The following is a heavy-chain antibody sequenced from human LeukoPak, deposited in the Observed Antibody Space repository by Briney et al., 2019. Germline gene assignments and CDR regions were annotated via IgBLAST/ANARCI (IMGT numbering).Heavy chain of an antibody. CDR3: ARLPLGIAAAVGSYYFDY. D-gene: IGHD6-13*01. J-gene: IGHJ4*02. CDR1: GGSISSSSYY. Sequence: SSETLSLTCTVSGGSISSSSYYWGWIRQPPGKGLEWIGSIYYSGSTYYNPSLKSRVTISVDTSKNQFSLKLSSVTAADTAVYYCARLPLGIAAAVGSYYFDYWGQGTLVTVSS. CDR2: IYYSGST. V-gene: IGHV4-39*01.